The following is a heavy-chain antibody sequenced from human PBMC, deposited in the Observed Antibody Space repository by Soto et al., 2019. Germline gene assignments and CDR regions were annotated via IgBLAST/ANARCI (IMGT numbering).Heavy chain of an antibody. J-gene: IGHJ6*02. CDR1: GGTFSSYA. CDR3: ARDYALMATTYYYYYGMDV. V-gene: IGHV1-69*01. D-gene: IGHD5-12*01. Sequence: QVQLVQSGAEVKKPGSSVKVSCKASGGTFSSYAISWVRQAPGQGLEWMGGIIPIFGTANYAQKFQGRVTITADESTSTAYMELSSLRSEDTAVYYCARDYALMATTYYYYYGMDVWGQGTTVTVSS. CDR2: IIPIFGTA.